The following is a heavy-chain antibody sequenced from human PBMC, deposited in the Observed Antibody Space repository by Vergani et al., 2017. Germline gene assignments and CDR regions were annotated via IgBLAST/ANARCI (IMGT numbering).Heavy chain of an antibody. CDR2: INPSGGST. Sequence: QVQLVQSGAEVKKPGASVKVSCKASGYTFTSYYMHWVPQAPGQGLEWMGIINPSGGSTSYPQKFQGRVTMTRDTATRTVYMELSSLRSEDTAVYFRARDSRYCSSTSCYVGRDWFDPWGQGTLVTVSS. CDR3: ARDSRYCSSTSCYVGRDWFDP. V-gene: IGHV1-46*01. CDR1: GYTFTSYY. D-gene: IGHD2-2*01. J-gene: IGHJ5*02.